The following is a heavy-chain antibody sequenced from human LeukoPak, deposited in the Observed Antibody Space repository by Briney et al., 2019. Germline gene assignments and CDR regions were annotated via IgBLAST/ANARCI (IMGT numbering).Heavy chain of an antibody. CDR1: GYSISSSYYY. V-gene: IGHV4-39*07. CDR2: MFYSGST. CDR3: ARASHWNQLHYFDY. D-gene: IGHD1-1*01. Sequence: NPSETLSLTCTVSGYSISSSYYYWGWIRQPPGRGLEWIGSMFYSGSTYYNPSLKSRVTISVDKTKNKFSLKLSSVTAADTAVYYCARASHWNQLHYFDYWGQGTLVTVSS. J-gene: IGHJ4*02.